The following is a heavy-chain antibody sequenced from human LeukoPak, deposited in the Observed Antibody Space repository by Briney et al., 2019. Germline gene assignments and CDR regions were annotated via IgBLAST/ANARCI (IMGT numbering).Heavy chain of an antibody. CDR2: IYYSGST. J-gene: IGHJ6*03. Sequence: PSETLSLTCTVSDGSISDSYWSWIRQPPGKGLEWIGYIYYSGSTNYNPSLKSRVTISVDTSKNQFSLKLSSVTAADTAVYYCARGGAVAHYYYYYMDVWGKGTTVTISS. CDR3: ARGGAVAHYYYYYMDV. D-gene: IGHD6-19*01. V-gene: IGHV4-59*01. CDR1: DGSISDSY.